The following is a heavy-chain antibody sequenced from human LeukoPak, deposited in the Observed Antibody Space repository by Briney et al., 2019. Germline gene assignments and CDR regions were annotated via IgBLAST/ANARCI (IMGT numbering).Heavy chain of an antibody. J-gene: IGHJ4*02. CDR3: ARDSVPWLLRLDY. CDR1: GFTFSSYA. D-gene: IGHD2-2*01. CDR2: ISSSSSYI. Sequence: GGSLRLSFAASGFTFSSYAMHWVRQAPGKGLEWVSSISSSSSYIYYADSVKGRFTISRDNAKNSLYLQMNSLRAEDTAVYYCARDSVPWLLRLDYWGQGTLVTVSS. V-gene: IGHV3-21*01.